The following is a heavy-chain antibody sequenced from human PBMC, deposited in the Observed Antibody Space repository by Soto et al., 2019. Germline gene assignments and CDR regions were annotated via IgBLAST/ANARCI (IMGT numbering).Heavy chain of an antibody. CDR1: GGSINSYY. Sequence: SETLSLTCTFSGGSINSYYWSWIRQPPGKGLEWIGYILYSGSTNYNPSLKSRVTISIDTSKNQFSLKLTSVTAADTAMYYCARDFWSGFHWFDPWGQGTLVTVSS. J-gene: IGHJ5*02. CDR2: ILYSGST. V-gene: IGHV4-59*01. CDR3: ARDFWSGFHWFDP. D-gene: IGHD3-3*01.